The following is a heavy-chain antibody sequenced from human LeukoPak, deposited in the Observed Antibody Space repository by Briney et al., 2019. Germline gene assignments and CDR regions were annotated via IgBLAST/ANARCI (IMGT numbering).Heavy chain of an antibody. CDR2: ISGRGGST. V-gene: IGHV3-23*01. D-gene: IGHD4-23*01. CDR1: GFTFSSYA. Sequence: GGSLRLSCAASGFTFSSYAMSWVRQAPGKGLEWVSAISGRGGSTYYADSVKGRFTISRDNSKNTLYLQMNSLRAEDTAVYYCAKDSTHAYRYGGNPMGDYWGQGTLVTVSS. J-gene: IGHJ4*02. CDR3: AKDSTHAYRYGGNPMGDY.